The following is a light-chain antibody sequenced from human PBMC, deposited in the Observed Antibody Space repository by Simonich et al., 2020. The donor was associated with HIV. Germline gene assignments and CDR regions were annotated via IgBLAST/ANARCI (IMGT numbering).Light chain of an antibody. CDR3: SSYTSSSTLAV. Sequence: QSALTQPASVSGSPGQSITISSTGTSSDVGNYNYVSWYQPHPGKAPKLMIYDVSNRPSGVSNRFSGSKSGNTASLTISGLQAEDEADYYCSSYTSSSTLAVFGGGTQLTVL. CDR2: DVS. CDR1: SSDVGNYNY. J-gene: IGLJ7*01. V-gene: IGLV2-14*03.